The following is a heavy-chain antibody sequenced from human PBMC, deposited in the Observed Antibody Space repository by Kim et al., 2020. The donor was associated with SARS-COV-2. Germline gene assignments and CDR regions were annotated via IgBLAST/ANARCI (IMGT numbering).Heavy chain of an antibody. CDR3: AKETGTARTRDFDY. J-gene: IGHJ4*02. V-gene: IGHV3-23*01. D-gene: IGHD1-1*01. Sequence: ADSVKGRFTISRDNSKNTLYLQMNSLRAEDTAVYYCAKETGTARTRDFDYWGQGTLVTVSS.